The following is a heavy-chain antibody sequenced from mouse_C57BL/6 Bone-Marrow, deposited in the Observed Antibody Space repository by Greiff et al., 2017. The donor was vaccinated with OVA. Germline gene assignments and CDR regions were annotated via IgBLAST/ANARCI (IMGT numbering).Heavy chain of an antibody. CDR2: SRNKANDYTT. CDR3: ARDAGTRWYFDV. D-gene: IGHD3-1*01. V-gene: IGHV7-1*01. J-gene: IGHJ1*03. CDR1: GFTFSDFY. Sequence: EVKLMESGGGLVQSGRSLRLSCATSGFTFSDFYMEWVRQAPGKGLEWIAASRNKANDYTTEYSASVKGRFIVSRDTSQSILYLQMNALRAEDTAIYYCARDAGTRWYFDVWGTGTTVTVSS.